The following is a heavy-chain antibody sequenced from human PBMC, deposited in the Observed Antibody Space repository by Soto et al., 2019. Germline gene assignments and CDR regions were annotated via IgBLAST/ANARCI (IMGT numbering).Heavy chain of an antibody. V-gene: IGHV5-51*01. CDR1: GYSFTSYW. J-gene: IGHJ4*02. CDR3: ARFPSHVDHNYFDY. Sequence: PGESLKISCKGSGYSFTSYWIGWVRQMPGKGLEWMGIIYPGDSDTRYSPSFQGQVTMSADKSIGTAYLQWSSLKASDTAMYYCARFPSHVDHNYFDYWGQGTLVTVSS. D-gene: IGHD5-12*01. CDR2: IYPGDSDT.